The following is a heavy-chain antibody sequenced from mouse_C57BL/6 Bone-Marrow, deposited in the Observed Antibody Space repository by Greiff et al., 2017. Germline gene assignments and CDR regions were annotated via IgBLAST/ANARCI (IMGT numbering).Heavy chain of an antibody. D-gene: IGHD4-1*01. CDR2: INPSNGGT. V-gene: IGHV1-53*01. Sequence: QVQLQQPGTELVKPGASVKLSCKASGYTFTSYWMHWVKQRPGQGLEWIGNINPSNGGTNYNEKFKSKATLTVDKSSSTAYMQLSSLTSEDSAVXYCARWDWDVPYFDYWGQGTTLTVSS. CDR1: GYTFTSYW. J-gene: IGHJ2*01. CDR3: ARWDWDVPYFDY.